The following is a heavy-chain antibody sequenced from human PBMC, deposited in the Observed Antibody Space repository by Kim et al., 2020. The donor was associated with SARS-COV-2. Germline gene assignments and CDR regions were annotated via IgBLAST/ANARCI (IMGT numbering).Heavy chain of an antibody. CDR3: ARGREWQKGKYFQH. J-gene: IGHJ1*01. V-gene: IGHV4-39*07. D-gene: IGHD3-3*01. Sequence: YSPSLMSRVSILVDTSKNQFSLKLSSVTAADTALYFCARGREWQKGKYFQHWGQGTLVTVSS.